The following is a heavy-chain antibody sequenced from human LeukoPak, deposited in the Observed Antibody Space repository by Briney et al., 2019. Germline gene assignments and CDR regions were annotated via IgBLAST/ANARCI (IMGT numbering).Heavy chain of an antibody. V-gene: IGHV3-30-3*01. CDR3: ASAIAAAGIIDY. J-gene: IGHJ4*02. Sequence: VAVISYDGSNKYYADSVKGRFTISRDNSKNTLYLQMNSLRAEDTAVYYCASAIAAAGIIDYWGQGTLVTVSS. CDR2: ISYDGSNK. D-gene: IGHD6-13*01.